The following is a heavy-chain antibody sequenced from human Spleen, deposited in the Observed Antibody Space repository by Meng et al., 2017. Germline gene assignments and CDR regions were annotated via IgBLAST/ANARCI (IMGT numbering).Heavy chain of an antibody. D-gene: IGHD3-3*01. CDR3: ASVEDGLQD. V-gene: IGHV1-3*04. CDR2: INTGNGKT. J-gene: IGHJ4*01. Sequence: QVHLVQSGAEVKKPGASVKVSCKASGYSFTHYALHWVRQTPGQMLEWLGWINTGNGKTEYSVRFEGRVTFTRDTSANTAYMELTSLKSEDTGVYYCASVEDGLQDWGQGTLVTVSS. CDR1: GYSFTHYA.